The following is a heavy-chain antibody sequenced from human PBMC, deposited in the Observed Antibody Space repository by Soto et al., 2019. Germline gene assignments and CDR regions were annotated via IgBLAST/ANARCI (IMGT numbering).Heavy chain of an antibody. Sequence: EVQLLESGGNLVQPGGSLRLSCAASGFTFSSYAMNWVRQAPGKGLEWVSIISGSGGRTYYADSVKGRFTISGDNSKNTVYLQMNSLRAEDTAVYYCARMTRGYFWSGLTHYYYYGMDVWGQGTTVTVSS. V-gene: IGHV3-23*01. CDR2: ISGSGGRT. D-gene: IGHD3-3*01. J-gene: IGHJ6*02. CDR1: GFTFSSYA. CDR3: ARMTRGYFWSGLTHYYYYGMDV.